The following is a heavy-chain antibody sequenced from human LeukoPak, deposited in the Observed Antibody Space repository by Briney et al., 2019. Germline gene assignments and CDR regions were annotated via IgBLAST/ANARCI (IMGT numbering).Heavy chain of an antibody. D-gene: IGHD1-26*01. Sequence: GESLKISFKDSGYTFTSSWIAWGREMPGKGLEWMRIIYPGDSDTRYSPSFQGQVTISSDKSISTAYLQWSSLKASDTAMYFCARRLGGTYSYAFDIWGQGTLVTVSS. J-gene: IGHJ3*02. CDR1: GYTFTSSW. CDR2: IYPGDSDT. V-gene: IGHV5-51*01. CDR3: ARRLGGTYSYAFDI.